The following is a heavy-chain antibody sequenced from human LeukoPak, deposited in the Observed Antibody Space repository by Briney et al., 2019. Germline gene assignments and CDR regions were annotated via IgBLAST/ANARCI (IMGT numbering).Heavy chain of an antibody. CDR2: IYYSGST. CDR1: GGSISSYY. D-gene: IGHD1-20*01. V-gene: IGHV4-59*01. Sequence: PSETLSHTCSVSGGSISSYYWSWIRQPPGKGLEGIWYIYYSGSTNYNPSLKSRVTISVHTSKNQFSLKLSSVTAADTAVYYCTRRITGTTSGSFDYWGQGILVNVSS. J-gene: IGHJ4*02. CDR3: TRRITGTTSGSFDY.